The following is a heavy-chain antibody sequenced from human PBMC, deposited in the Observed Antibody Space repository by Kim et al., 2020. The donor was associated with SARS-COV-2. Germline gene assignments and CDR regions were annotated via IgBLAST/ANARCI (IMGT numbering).Heavy chain of an antibody. J-gene: IGHJ4*02. V-gene: IGHV1-69*04. CDR3: ASPTMGDCSSTSCIHQRIAVAGTLAY. Sequence: VKVSCKASGGTFSSYAISWVRQAPGQGLEWMGRIIPILGIANYAQKFQGRVTITADKSTSTAYMELSSLRSEDTAVYYCASPTMGDCSSTSCIHQRIAVAGTLAYWGQGTLVTVSS. D-gene: IGHD2-2*01. CDR2: IIPILGIA. CDR1: GGTFSSYA.